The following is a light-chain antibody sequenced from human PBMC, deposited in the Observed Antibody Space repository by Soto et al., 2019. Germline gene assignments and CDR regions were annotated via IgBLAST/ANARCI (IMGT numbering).Light chain of an antibody. CDR1: QGVTSNY. V-gene: IGKV3-20*01. CDR3: QHYITSLTT. J-gene: IGKJ1*01. CDR2: GAS. Sequence: EIVLTQSPGTLSLSPGERASLSCGAIQGVTSNYLAWYQQKPGQAPRLLIYGASRRATGVPDRFIGSGSGTDFTLTISRLEPEDFAVYYCQHYITSLTTFGQGTKVDNK.